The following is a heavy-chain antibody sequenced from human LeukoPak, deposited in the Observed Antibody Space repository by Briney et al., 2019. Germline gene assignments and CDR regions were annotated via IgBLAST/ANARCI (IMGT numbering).Heavy chain of an antibody. J-gene: IGHJ6*03. V-gene: IGHV3-30*03. CDR1: GFTFSSYG. CDR2: ISYDGSNK. CDR3: ARDRRQLGRVEATYYYYYYMDV. Sequence: PGGSLRLSCAASGFTFSSYGMHWVRQAPGKGLEWVAVISYDGSNKYYADSVKGRFTISRDNSKNTLYLQMNSLRAEDTAVYYCARDRRQLGRVEATYYYYYYMDVWGKGTTVTVSS. D-gene: IGHD6-6*01.